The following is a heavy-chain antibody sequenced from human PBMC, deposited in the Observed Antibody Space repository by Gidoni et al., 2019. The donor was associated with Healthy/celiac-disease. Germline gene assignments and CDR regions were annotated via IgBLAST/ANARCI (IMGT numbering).Heavy chain of an antibody. D-gene: IGHD2-15*01. CDR2: IYYSGST. V-gene: IGHV4-61*01. J-gene: IGHJ5*02. Sequence: QVQLQESGPGLVKPSETLSLTCTVSGGSVSSGSYYWSWIRQPPGKGLEWIGYIYYSGSTNYNPSRKSRVTISVDTSKNQFSLKLSSVTAADTAVYYCAREGYCSGGSCYSGNWFDPWGQGTLVTVSS. CDR1: GGSVSSGSYY. CDR3: AREGYCSGGSCYSGNWFDP.